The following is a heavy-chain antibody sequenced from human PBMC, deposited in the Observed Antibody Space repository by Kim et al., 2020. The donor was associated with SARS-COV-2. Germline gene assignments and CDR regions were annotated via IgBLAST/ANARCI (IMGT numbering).Heavy chain of an antibody. CDR3: AKDQRSGYDLISSWYYD. V-gene: IGHV3-23*01. Sequence: GGSLRLSCAASGFTFSSYAMSWVRQAPGKGLEWVSAISGSGGSTYYADSVKGRFTISRDNSKNTLYLQMNSLRAEDTAVYYCAKDQRSGYDLISSWYYDWGQGTLVTVSS. CDR1: GFTFSSYA. CDR2: ISGSGGST. J-gene: IGHJ4*02. D-gene: IGHD5-12*01.